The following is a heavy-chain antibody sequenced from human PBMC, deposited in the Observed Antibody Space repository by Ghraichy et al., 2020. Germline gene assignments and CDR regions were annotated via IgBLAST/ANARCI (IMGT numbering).Heavy chain of an antibody. CDR2: IYYSGSP. Sequence: SETLSLTCTVSGGSISSYYWSWIRQPPGKGLEWIGYIYYSGSPNYNPSLKSRVTISVDTSKNQFSLKLSSVTAADTAVYFCARRHPVEGTSTYYYPLDYWGQGTLVTVSS. V-gene: IGHV4-59*08. CDR1: GGSISSYY. CDR3: ARRHPVEGTSTYYYPLDY. D-gene: IGHD2/OR15-2a*01. J-gene: IGHJ4*02.